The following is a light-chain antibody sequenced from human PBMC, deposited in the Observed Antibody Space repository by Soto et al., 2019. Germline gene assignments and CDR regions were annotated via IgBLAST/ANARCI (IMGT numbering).Light chain of an antibody. V-gene: IGLV3-21*04. Sequence: SYELTQPPSVSVAPEKTATITCGGNNIGDKRVHWYRQKPGQAPVLLIYYDSDRPSGIPERFSGSNSGNTATLTISRVEAGDEADYYCQVWDIMTDNDVFGGGTKVTVL. CDR1: NIGDKR. CDR2: YDS. CDR3: QVWDIMTDNDV. J-gene: IGLJ1*01.